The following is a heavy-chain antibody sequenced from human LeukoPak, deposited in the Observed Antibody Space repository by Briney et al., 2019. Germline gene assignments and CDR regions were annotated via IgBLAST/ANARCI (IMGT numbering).Heavy chain of an antibody. CDR3: ARDLRYYDFWSGYSD. V-gene: IGHV4-59*01. D-gene: IGHD3-3*01. J-gene: IGHJ4*02. CDR2: IYYSGST. Sequence: SETLSLTCTVSGGSISSYYWSWIRQPPGKGLEWIGYIYYSGSTNYNPSLKSRVTMSVDTSKNQFSLKLSSVTAADTAVYYCARDLRYYDFWSGYSDWGQGTLVTVSS. CDR1: GGSISSYY.